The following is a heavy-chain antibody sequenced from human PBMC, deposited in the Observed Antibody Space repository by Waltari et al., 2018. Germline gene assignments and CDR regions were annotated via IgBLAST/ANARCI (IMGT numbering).Heavy chain of an antibody. Sequence: EVQLVESGGGLVKPGGSLRLSCAASGFTLSSSSMNWVRQAPGKGLEWVSSISSSSSYIYYADSVKGRFTISRDNAKNSLYLQMNSLRAEDTAVYYCARDPRYCSSTSCHDYWGQGTLVTVSS. CDR2: ISSSSSYI. CDR3: ARDPRYCSSTSCHDY. CDR1: GFTLSSSS. D-gene: IGHD2-2*01. J-gene: IGHJ4*02. V-gene: IGHV3-21*01.